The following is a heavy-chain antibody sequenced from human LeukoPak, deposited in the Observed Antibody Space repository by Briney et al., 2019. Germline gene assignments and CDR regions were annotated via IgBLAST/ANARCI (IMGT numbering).Heavy chain of an antibody. J-gene: IGHJ5*02. CDR2: INHSGST. V-gene: IGHV4-34*01. D-gene: IGHD5-12*01. CDR1: GGSFSGYY. CDR3: ARGRNPYYSGYHHPWFDP. Sequence: SETLSLTCGVYGGSFSGYYWSWIRQSPGKGLEWIGEINHSGSTNYNPSLKSRVTISVDTSKNQFSLKMSSVTAADTAMYYCARGRNPYYSGYHHPWFDPWGQGTLVTVSS.